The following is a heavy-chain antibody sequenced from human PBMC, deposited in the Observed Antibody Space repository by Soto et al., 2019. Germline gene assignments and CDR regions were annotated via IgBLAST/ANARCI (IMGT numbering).Heavy chain of an antibody. CDR3: ASSVPYCSGGSCYSFDY. V-gene: IGHV4-59*01. CDR1: GGSISSYY. CDR2: IYYSGST. D-gene: IGHD2-15*01. Sequence: SETLSLTCTVSGGSISSYYWSWIRQPPGKGLGWIGYIYYSGSTNYNPSLKSRVTISVDTSKNQFSLKLSSVTAADTAVYYCASSVPYCSGGSCYSFDYWGQGTLVTVSS. J-gene: IGHJ4*02.